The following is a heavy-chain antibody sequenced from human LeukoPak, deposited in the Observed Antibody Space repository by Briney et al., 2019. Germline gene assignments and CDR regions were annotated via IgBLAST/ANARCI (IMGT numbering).Heavy chain of an antibody. CDR3: AREIGVRYCSSTSCYTPYYYYGMDV. CDR2: IYTSGST. V-gene: IGHV4-61*02. D-gene: IGHD2-2*02. J-gene: IGHJ6*02. CDR1: GGSISSGSYY. Sequence: SETLSLTCTVSGGSISSGSYYWSWIRQPAGKGLEWIGRIYTSGSTNYNPSLKSRVTISVGTSKNQFSLKLSSVTAADTAAYYCAREIGVRYCSSTSCYTPYYYYGMDVWGQGTTVTVSS.